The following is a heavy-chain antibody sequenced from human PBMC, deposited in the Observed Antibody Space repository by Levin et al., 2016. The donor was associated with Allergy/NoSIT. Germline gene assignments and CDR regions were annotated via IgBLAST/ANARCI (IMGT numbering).Heavy chain of an antibody. CDR3: ARDRQTGGIKWFDP. Sequence: GGSLRLSCAASGFTFSSYGMHWVRQAPGKGLEWVAVIWYDGSNKYYADSVKGRFTISRDNSKNTLYMQMNSLRAEDTAVYYCARDRQTGGIKWFDPWGQGTLVTVSS. D-gene: IGHD7-27*01. CDR1: GFTFSSYG. J-gene: IGHJ5*02. CDR2: IWYDGSNK. V-gene: IGHV3-33*01.